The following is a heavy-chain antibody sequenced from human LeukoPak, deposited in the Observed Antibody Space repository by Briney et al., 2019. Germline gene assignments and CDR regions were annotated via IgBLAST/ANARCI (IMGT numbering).Heavy chain of an antibody. D-gene: IGHD4-23*01. CDR1: GFTVSTNY. J-gene: IGHJ4*02. V-gene: IGHV3-53*01. CDR2: IYRDDTT. Sequence: GGSLRLSCAASGFTVSTNYMSWVRQAPGKGLEWVSVIYRDDTTYYADSVKGRFTISRDNSKNTLYLQMNSLRAEDAAVYYCAKVRTPLGYYFDYWGQGTLVTVSS. CDR3: AKVRTPLGYYFDY.